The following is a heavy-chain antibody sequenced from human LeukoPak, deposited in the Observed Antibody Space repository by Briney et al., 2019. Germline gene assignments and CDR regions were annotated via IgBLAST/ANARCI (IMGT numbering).Heavy chain of an antibody. CDR3: ARGRTGAAALDF. J-gene: IGHJ4*02. D-gene: IGHD2-2*01. Sequence: GSLRLSCAASGFTFSSYAMSWVRQAPGKGLEWIGESTHSGSTNYNPSLKSRVTISVDTSKSQFSLKLTSVTAADTAVYHCARGRTGAAALDFWGPGTLVTVSS. V-gene: IGHV4-34*01. CDR2: STHSGST. CDR1: GFTFSSYA.